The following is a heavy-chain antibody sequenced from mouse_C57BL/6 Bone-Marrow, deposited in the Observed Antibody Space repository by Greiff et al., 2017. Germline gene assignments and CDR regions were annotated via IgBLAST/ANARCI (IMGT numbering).Heavy chain of an antibody. Sequence: VQLQQSGAELVRPGASVKLSCTASGFNSNDYYMHWVKQRPEQGLEWIGRIDPEDGDTEYAPKFQGKATMTADTSSNTAYLQLSSLTSEDTAVYYCTTDSSGYTFAYWGQGTLVTVSA. D-gene: IGHD3-2*02. V-gene: IGHV14-1*01. J-gene: IGHJ3*01. CDR2: IDPEDGDT. CDR1: GFNSNDYY. CDR3: TTDSSGYTFAY.